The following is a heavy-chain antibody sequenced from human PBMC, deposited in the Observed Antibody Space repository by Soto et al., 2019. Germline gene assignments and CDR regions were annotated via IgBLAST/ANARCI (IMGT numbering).Heavy chain of an antibody. J-gene: IGHJ4*02. D-gene: IGHD3-10*01. CDR3: ARDKMVNYLGLGTFDS. Sequence: GASVKVSCKASGYTFTSFGISWVRQAPGQGLEWVGWVSGYNGETEYAQKVQGRVTMTTDTSTNTAYLDLRSLRPDDTAVYYCARDKMVNYLGLGTFDSWGQGTVVTVSS. CDR2: VSGYNGET. CDR1: GYTFTSFG. V-gene: IGHV1-18*04.